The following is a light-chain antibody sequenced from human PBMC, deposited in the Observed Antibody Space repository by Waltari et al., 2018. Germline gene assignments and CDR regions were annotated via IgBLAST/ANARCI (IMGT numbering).Light chain of an antibody. CDR3: ALSMGSGIWV. CDR1: SGSVSAAHY. V-gene: IGLV8-61*01. Sequence: QTVVTQEPSLSVSPGGTVTLTCGLSSGSVSAAHYPYWFQQAPGQAPRTLTFDTTTRSSGVPDRFSGSILDNKAALTITGAQAGDECDYYCALSMGSGIWVFGGGTKLTVL. J-gene: IGLJ3*02. CDR2: DTT.